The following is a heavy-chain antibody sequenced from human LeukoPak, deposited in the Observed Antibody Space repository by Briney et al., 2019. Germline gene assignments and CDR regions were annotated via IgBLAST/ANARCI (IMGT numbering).Heavy chain of an antibody. V-gene: IGHV3-33*01. Sequence: GGSLRLSCAASGFTFSRYGMHWVRQAPGKGLEWVAVIWYDGSNKYYADSVKGRFTISRDNSKNTLYLQMNSLRAEDTAVYYCARVSLSYYDSSGYFDYWGQGTLVTVSS. J-gene: IGHJ4*02. CDR1: GFTFSRYG. D-gene: IGHD3-22*01. CDR2: IWYDGSNK. CDR3: ARVSLSYYDSSGYFDY.